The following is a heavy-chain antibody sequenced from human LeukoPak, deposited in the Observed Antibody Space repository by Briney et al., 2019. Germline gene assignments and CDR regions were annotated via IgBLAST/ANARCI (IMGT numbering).Heavy chain of an antibody. V-gene: IGHV3-15*01. J-gene: IGHJ4*02. Sequence: GGSLRLSCAASGFTFSNAWMSWVRQAPGKGLEWVGRIKSKTDGGTTDYAAPVRGRFTISRDDSKNTLYLQMNSLKTEDTAVYYCAKKRSAGPTAVTPSDYWGQGTLVTVSS. CDR1: GFTFSNAW. CDR3: AKKRSAGPTAVTPSDY. D-gene: IGHD4-23*01. CDR2: IKSKTDGGTT.